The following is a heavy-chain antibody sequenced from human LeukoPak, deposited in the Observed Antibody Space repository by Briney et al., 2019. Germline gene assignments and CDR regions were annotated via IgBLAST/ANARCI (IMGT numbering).Heavy chain of an antibody. J-gene: IGHJ3*02. Sequence: SETLSLTCAVYGGSFSGYYWSWIRQPPGKGLEWIGEINHSGSTNYNPSLKSRVTISVDTSKNQFSLKLSSVTAADTAVYYCAREASGRASGAFDIWGQGTMVTVSS. V-gene: IGHV4-34*01. D-gene: IGHD6-19*01. CDR1: GGSFSGYY. CDR2: INHSGST. CDR3: AREASGRASGAFDI.